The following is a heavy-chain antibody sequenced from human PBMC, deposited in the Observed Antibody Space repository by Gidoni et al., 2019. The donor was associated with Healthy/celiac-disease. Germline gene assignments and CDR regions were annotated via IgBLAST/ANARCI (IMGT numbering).Heavy chain of an antibody. J-gene: IGHJ6*02. V-gene: IGHV3-7*04. CDR1: GFTFSSYW. CDR2: IKQDGSEK. Sequence: EVQLVESGGGLVQPGGSLRLSCAASGFTFSSYWISWVRQAPGKGLEWVANIKQDGSEKYYVDSVKGRFTISRDNAKNSLYLQMNSLRAEDTAVYYCARIAGLEEEYYYYYYGMDVWGQGTTVTVSS. D-gene: IGHD6-13*01. CDR3: ARIAGLEEEYYYYYYGMDV.